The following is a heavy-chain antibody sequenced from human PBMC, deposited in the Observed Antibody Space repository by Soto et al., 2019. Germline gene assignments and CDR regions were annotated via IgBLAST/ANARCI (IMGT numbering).Heavy chain of an antibody. Sequence: EVQLVESGGGLVQPGGSLRLSCAASGFTFSSYRRNWVRQAPGKGREWVSYISSSSSTIYYADSVKGRFTISRDNAKNXLYLQMNSLRDEDTAVYYCARDTQDDFWSGYYRDYWGQGTLVTVSS. J-gene: IGHJ4*02. V-gene: IGHV3-48*02. CDR1: GFTFSSYR. CDR3: ARDTQDDFWSGYYRDY. D-gene: IGHD3-3*01. CDR2: ISSSSSTI.